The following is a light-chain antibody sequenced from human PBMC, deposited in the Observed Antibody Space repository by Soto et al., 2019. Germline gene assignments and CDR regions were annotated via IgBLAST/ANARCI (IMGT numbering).Light chain of an antibody. CDR1: QSVRNNN. Sequence: EVVLTQSPGTLSLSPGEKAAVYCRASQSVRNNNLAWYQHKPGQAPRVIIYAVSTRATGIPDRFNGSGSGTDFTLNINRLEPDDFAVYYCQHYGDAPYTFGQGTKLEIK. CDR2: AVS. CDR3: QHYGDAPYT. V-gene: IGKV3-20*01. J-gene: IGKJ2*01.